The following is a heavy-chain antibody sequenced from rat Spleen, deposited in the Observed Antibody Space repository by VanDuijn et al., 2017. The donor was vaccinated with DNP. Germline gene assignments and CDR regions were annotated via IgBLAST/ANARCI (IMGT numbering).Heavy chain of an antibody. D-gene: IGHD4-2*01. Sequence: EVQLVESGGGLVQPGRSLKLSCAASGFTFSDYNMAWVRQAPKKGLEWVATISYDGSRTYYRDSVRGRFTVSRDNAKSTLYLQMDSLRSEDTATFYCARWSMAFAYWGQGTLVTVSS. CDR2: ISYDGSRT. CDR3: ARWSMAFAY. J-gene: IGHJ3*01. CDR1: GFTFSDYN. V-gene: IGHV5-7*01.